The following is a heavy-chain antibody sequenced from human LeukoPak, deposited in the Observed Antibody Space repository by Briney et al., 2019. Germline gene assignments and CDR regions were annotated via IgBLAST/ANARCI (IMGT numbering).Heavy chain of an antibody. CDR3: VRYYDSTGSFDY. D-gene: IGHD3-22*01. CDR1: GDSVSRSSYY. J-gene: IGHJ4*02. V-gene: IGHV4-61*01. Sequence: PSETLSLTCTVSGDSVSRSSYYRPWIRQPPGKGLEWIGYIYYIGSTNYNPSLESRLTMSVDTSKNQFSLRLSSVIAADTAVYYCVRYYDSTGSFDYWGQGTLVTVSS. CDR2: IYYIGST.